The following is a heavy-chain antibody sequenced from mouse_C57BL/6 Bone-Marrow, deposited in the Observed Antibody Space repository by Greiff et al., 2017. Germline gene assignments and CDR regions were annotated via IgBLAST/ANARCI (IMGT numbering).Heavy chain of an antibody. Sequence: VQLQQSGPELVKPGASVKISCKASGYAFSSSWMNWVKQRPGKGLEWIGRIYPGDGDTNYNGKFKGKATLTADKSSSTAYMQLSSLTSEDSAVYFCARRYDYLDYWGQGTTLTVSS. V-gene: IGHV1-82*01. CDR2: IYPGDGDT. D-gene: IGHD2-3*01. J-gene: IGHJ2*01. CDR3: ARRYDYLDY. CDR1: GYAFSSSW.